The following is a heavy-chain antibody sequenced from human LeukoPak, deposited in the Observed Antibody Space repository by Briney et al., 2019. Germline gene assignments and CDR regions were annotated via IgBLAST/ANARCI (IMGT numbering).Heavy chain of an antibody. CDR1: GFTFSDYY. V-gene: IGHV3-11*06. Sequence: PGGSLRPSCVAFGFTFSDYYMSWIRQAPGKGLEWVSYISKSGSDTNFADSVRGRFTISRDNAKNSMYLQMNSLRGEDTAVYYCARVGATGTADYWGQGTLVTVS. D-gene: IGHD1-1*01. J-gene: IGHJ4*02. CDR3: ARVGATGTADY. CDR2: ISKSGSDT.